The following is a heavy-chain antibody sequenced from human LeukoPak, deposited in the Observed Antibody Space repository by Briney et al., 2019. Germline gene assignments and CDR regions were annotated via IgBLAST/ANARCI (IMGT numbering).Heavy chain of an antibody. CDR2: ISNDGVYT. D-gene: IGHD3-22*01. V-gene: IGHV3-23*01. J-gene: IGHJ4*02. Sequence: PGGSLRLSCVASGFTFRNYAMSWVRQSPGKGLEWISAISNDGVYTFHADSVKGRLTISRDNSENTLYLQMDSLRAEDTAIYYCAKGSSGGRPYYFDYWGQGTLVTVSS. CDR1: GFTFRNYA. CDR3: AKGSSGGRPYYFDY.